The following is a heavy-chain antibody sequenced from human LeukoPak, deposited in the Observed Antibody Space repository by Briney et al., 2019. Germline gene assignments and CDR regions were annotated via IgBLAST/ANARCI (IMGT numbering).Heavy chain of an antibody. D-gene: IGHD3-22*01. CDR2: IRNRATSYNT. Sequence: PEGSLRLSCAASEFTFSDHYMDWVHQAPGKGLEWVGRIRNRATSYNTPYATSVKDRFTISRDDSRNSLDLQMNSLKTEDTAVYFCARVGDYYDSRGYSTDAFDIWGQGTMVTVSS. CDR3: ARVGDYYDSRGYSTDAFDI. V-gene: IGHV3-72*01. J-gene: IGHJ3*02. CDR1: EFTFSDHY.